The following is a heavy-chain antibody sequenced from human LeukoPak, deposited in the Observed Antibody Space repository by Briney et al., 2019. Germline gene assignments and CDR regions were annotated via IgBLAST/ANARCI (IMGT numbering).Heavy chain of an antibody. D-gene: IGHD6-19*01. Sequence: PGGSLRLSCAASGFTFSSYGMHWVRQAPGKGLEWVAVIWYDGSNKYYADSVKGRFTISRDNSKNTLYLQMNSLRAEDTAVYYCAKHGGGWYYYYYYLDVWGKGTTVTVSS. J-gene: IGHJ6*03. V-gene: IGHV3-33*06. CDR2: IWYDGSNK. CDR1: GFTFSSYG. CDR3: AKHGGGWYYYYYYLDV.